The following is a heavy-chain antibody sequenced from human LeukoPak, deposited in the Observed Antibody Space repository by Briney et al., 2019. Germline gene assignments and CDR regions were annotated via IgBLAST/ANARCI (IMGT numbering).Heavy chain of an antibody. D-gene: IGHD2-15*01. CDR2: IQYDGSTT. Sequence: GGSLRLSCAASGFTFSSYWMHWVRQAPGKGLVWVARIQYDGSTTNYADSVKGRFTISRDNAKKTLYVQMNSLRAEDTAVYYCARALVAGVTLNALDIWGQGTMVTVSS. CDR3: ARALVAGVTLNALDI. J-gene: IGHJ3*02. CDR1: GFTFSSYW. V-gene: IGHV3-74*01.